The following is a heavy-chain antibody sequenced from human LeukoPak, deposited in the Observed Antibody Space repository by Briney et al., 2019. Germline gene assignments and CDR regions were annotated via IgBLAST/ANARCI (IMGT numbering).Heavy chain of an antibody. J-gene: IGHJ4*02. CDR3: ARRGGSSWSSFDY. CDR2: IWYDGSNK. Sequence: PGGSLRLSCAASGFTFSSYGMHWVRQAPGKGLEWVAVIWYDGSNKYYADSVKGRFTISRDNSGNRVFLQLNSLRVEDTAVYYCARRGGSSWSSFDYWGQGTLVTVSS. D-gene: IGHD6-13*01. V-gene: IGHV3-33*01. CDR1: GFTFSSYG.